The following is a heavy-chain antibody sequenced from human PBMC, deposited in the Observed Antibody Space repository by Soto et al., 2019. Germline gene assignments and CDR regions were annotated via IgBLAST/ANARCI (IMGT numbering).Heavy chain of an antibody. Sequence: GGSLRLSCAASGFTFDDYAMHWVRQAPGKGLEWVSGISWNSGSIGYADSVKGRFTISRDNAKNSLYLQMNSLRAEDTALYYCAKKARLRTGYDFWSGSMGGDYFDYWGQGTLVTVSS. V-gene: IGHV3-9*01. CDR3: AKKARLRTGYDFWSGSMGGDYFDY. CDR1: GFTFDDYA. D-gene: IGHD3-3*01. CDR2: ISWNSGSI. J-gene: IGHJ4*02.